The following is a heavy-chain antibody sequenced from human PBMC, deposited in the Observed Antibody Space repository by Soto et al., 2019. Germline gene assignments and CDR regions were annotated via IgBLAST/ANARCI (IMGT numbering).Heavy chain of an antibody. D-gene: IGHD5-12*01. Sequence: PSETLSLTCAVSGGSISSGGYSWSWIRQPPGKGLEWIGYIYHSGSTYYNPSLKSQVTISVDRSKNQFSLKLSSLTAADTAVYYCAAGGGLPRYYWGQGTLVTVSS. V-gene: IGHV4-30-2*01. CDR1: GGSISSGGYS. CDR2: IYHSGST. J-gene: IGHJ4*02. CDR3: AAGGGLPRYY.